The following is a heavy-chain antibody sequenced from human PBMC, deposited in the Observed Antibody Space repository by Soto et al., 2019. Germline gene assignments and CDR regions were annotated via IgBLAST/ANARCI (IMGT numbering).Heavy chain of an antibody. Sequence: PGGSLRLSCAASGFTFSSYSMNWVRQAPGKGLEWVSSISSSSSYIYYADSVKGRFTISRDNAKNSLYLQMNSLRAEDTAVYYCARVLTMIVVAQGFDYWGQGTLVTVSS. V-gene: IGHV3-21*01. J-gene: IGHJ4*02. CDR1: GFTFSSYS. CDR2: ISSSSSYI. D-gene: IGHD3-22*01. CDR3: ARVLTMIVVAQGFDY.